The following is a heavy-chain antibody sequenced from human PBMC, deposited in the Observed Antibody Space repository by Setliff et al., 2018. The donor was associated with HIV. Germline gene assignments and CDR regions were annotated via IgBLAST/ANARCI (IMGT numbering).Heavy chain of an antibody. CDR3: ARRGQFLEWLGAFDI. CDR2: INPSGGST. V-gene: IGHV1-46*01. D-gene: IGHD3-3*01. CDR1: GYTFTSYY. J-gene: IGHJ3*02. Sequence: ASVKVSCKASGYTFTSYYIHWVRQAPGQGLEWMGRINPSGGSTSYAQKFQGRVTMTRDTSTSTVYMELSSLGSEDTAMYYCARRGQFLEWLGAFDIWGQGTMVTVSS.